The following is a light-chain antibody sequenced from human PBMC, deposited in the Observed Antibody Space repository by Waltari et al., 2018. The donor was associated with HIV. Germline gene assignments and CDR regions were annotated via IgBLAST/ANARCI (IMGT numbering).Light chain of an antibody. CDR3: AAWDGSLRGLV. J-gene: IGLJ2*01. V-gene: IGLV1-47*01. Sequence: QSVLTQPPSASGTPGQRVTFSCSGGSSHLGSNSVYWYQQAPGTAPKPLIYKDNQRPSGVPDRFSASKSGTSASLAISGLRSEDEADYYCAAWDGSLRGLVFGGGTKLTVL. CDR1: SSHLGSNS. CDR2: KDN.